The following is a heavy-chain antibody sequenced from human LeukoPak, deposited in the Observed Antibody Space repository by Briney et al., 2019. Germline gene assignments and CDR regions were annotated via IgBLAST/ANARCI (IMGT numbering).Heavy chain of an antibody. D-gene: IGHD1-26*01. CDR2: IYYNGST. V-gene: IGHV4-59*01. CDR3: ARVWYSGSTIDY. Sequence: SETLSLTCTVSGGSISSYYRSWIRQPPGKGLEWIGYIYYNGSTNYNPYIKSRVTISVDTSKNQCSLKLSTGTAADTAVYYCARVWYSGSTIDYCGQGTLVTVSS. J-gene: IGHJ4*02. CDR1: GGSISSYY.